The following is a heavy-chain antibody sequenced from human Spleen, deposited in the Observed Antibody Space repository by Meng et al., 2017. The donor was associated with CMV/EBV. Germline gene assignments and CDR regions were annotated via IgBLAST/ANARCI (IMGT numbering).Heavy chain of an antibody. J-gene: IGHJ2*01. D-gene: IGHD3-16*01. CDR2: INHSGST. V-gene: IGHV4-34*01. CDR3: ASRLPWWYFDL. Sequence: LTCSVYGGSFSGYYWSWIRQPPGKGLEWIGEINHSGSTNYNPSLKSRVTISVDTSKNQFSLKLSSVTAADTAVYYCASRLPWWYFDLWGRGTLVTVSS. CDR1: GGSFSGYY.